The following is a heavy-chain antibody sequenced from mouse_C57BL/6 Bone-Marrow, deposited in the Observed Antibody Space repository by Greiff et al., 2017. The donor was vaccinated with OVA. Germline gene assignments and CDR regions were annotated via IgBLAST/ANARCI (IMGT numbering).Heavy chain of an antibody. CDR3: ASPRTGTGAMDY. CDR2: ISSGGSYT. CDR1: GFTFSSYG. V-gene: IGHV5-6*02. Sequence: DVKLQESGGDLVKPGGSLKLSCAASGFTFSSYGMSWVRQTPDKRLEWVATISSGGSYTYYPDSVKGRFTISRDNAKNTLYLQMSSLKSEDTAMYYCASPRTGTGAMDYWGQGTSVTVSS. D-gene: IGHD4-1*01. J-gene: IGHJ4*01.